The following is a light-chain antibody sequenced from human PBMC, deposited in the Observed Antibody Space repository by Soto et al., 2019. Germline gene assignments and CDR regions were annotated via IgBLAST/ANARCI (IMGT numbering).Light chain of an antibody. CDR3: QQYDSSPLT. CDR1: QSVSSSY. Sequence: EIVLTQSPGTLSLSPGERATLSCRASQSVSSSYLAWYQQKPGQAPRLLTYGASSRATGIPDRFSGSGSGTDFTLTISRLEPEDVAVYYCQQYDSSPLTFGGGTKVEIK. V-gene: IGKV3-20*01. J-gene: IGKJ4*01. CDR2: GAS.